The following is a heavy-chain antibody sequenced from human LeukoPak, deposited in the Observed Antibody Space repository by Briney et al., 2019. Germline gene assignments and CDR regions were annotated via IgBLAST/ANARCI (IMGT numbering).Heavy chain of an antibody. CDR2: INPNSGGT. CDR1: GYTFTGYY. J-gene: IGHJ6*03. V-gene: IGHV1-2*02. D-gene: IGHD5-18*01. Sequence: ASVKVSCKASGYTFTGYYMHWVRQAPGQGLECMGWINPNSGGTNYAQKFQGRVTMTRDTSISTAYMELSRLRSDDTAVYYCARGGYRPRLPNLDYYYMDVWGKGTTVTVSS. CDR3: ARGGYRPRLPNLDYYYMDV.